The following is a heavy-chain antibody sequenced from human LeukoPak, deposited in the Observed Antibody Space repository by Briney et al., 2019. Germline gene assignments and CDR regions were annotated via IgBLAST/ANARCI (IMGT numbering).Heavy chain of an antibody. CDR3: ARSHYDSSGYHKYYFDY. V-gene: IGHV3-13*01. Sequence: GGSLRLSCAASGFTFSSYGMHWVRQATGKGLEWVSAIGTAGDTYYPGSVKGRFTISRENAKNSLYLQMNSLRAGDTAVYYCARSHYDSSGYHKYYFDYWGQGTLVTVSS. D-gene: IGHD3-22*01. J-gene: IGHJ4*02. CDR1: GFTFSSYG. CDR2: IGTAGDT.